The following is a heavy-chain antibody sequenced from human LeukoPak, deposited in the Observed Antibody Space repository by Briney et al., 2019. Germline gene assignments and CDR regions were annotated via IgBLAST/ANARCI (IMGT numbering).Heavy chain of an antibody. J-gene: IGHJ4*02. V-gene: IGHV4-59*01. CDR3: ARHDSSGYTSFYY. D-gene: IGHD3-22*01. CDR1: GFSISNSY. CDR2: VYYTGST. Sequence: SETLSLTCTVSGFSISNSYWSWIRQPPGKGLEWIGYVYYTGSTNYNPSLKSRVTISVDTSENQFSLKLSSVTAADTAVYYCARHDSSGYTSFYYWGQGTLVTVSS.